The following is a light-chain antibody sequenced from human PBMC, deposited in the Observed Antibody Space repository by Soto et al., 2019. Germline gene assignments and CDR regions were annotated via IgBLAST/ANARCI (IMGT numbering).Light chain of an antibody. CDR2: GAS. Sequence: EIVLTQSPGTLSLSPGERATLSCRASQSVSSNYLAWYQQKPGQAPRLLIYGASSRATGIPDRFSGSGSATDFPLTISRLEPEDFAVYHCQQYGSSTLTFGGGTKVEIK. J-gene: IGKJ4*01. CDR1: QSVSSNY. V-gene: IGKV3-20*01. CDR3: QQYGSSTLT.